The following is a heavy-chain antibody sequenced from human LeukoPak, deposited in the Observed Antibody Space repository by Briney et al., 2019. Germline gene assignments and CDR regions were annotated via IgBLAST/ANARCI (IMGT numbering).Heavy chain of an antibody. Sequence: EASVKVSCKASGGTFSSYAISWVRQAPGQGLEWMGRIIPILGIANYAQKFQGRVTITADKSTSTAYMELSSLRSEDTAVYYCARERPETYYYGSGYDPWGQGTLVAVSS. CDR1: GGTFSSYA. D-gene: IGHD3-10*01. J-gene: IGHJ5*02. CDR2: IIPILGIA. V-gene: IGHV1-69*04. CDR3: ARERPETYYYGSGYDP.